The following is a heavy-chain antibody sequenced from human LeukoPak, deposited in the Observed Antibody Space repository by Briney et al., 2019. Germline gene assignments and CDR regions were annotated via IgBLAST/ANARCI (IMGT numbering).Heavy chain of an antibody. CDR3: ARRVPNQVITDYFGY. Sequence: PGGSLRLSCAASGFTLSNYSMNWVRQAPGKGLEWISFIDSSSRTIFYAESVKGRFTISRDNAKNSLFLQMNSLRAEDTAVYYCARRVPNQVITDYFGYWGQGTLVTISS. CDR2: IDSSSRTI. V-gene: IGHV3-48*04. D-gene: IGHD3-16*01. CDR1: GFTLSNYS. J-gene: IGHJ4*02.